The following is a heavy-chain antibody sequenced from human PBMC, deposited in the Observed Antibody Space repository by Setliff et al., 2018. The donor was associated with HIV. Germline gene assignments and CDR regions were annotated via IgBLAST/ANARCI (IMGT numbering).Heavy chain of an antibody. V-gene: IGHV1-3*01. CDR1: GYTFTSYA. J-gene: IGHJ6*03. Sequence: ASVKVSCKASGYTFTSYAMHWVRQAPGQRLERMGWINAGNGNTKYSQKFQGRVTITRDTSASTAYMELSSLRSEDTAVYYCARDGGDTAMVSYYYYYYMDVWGKGTTVTVSS. D-gene: IGHD5-18*01. CDR2: INAGNGNT. CDR3: ARDGGDTAMVSYYYYYYMDV.